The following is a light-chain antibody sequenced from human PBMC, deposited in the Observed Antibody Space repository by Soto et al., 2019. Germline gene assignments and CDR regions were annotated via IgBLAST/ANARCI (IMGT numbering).Light chain of an antibody. CDR1: SSDVGNCNC. J-gene: IGLJ3*02. CDR3: SSFTTSSTWV. Sequence: QSALTQPASVSGSPGQSIPLSCTGASSDVGNCNCVSWYQQHPGKAPKLMIYEVSNRPSGVSDRFSGSKAGNTASLTISGLQAEDEADYYCSSFTTSSTWVFGGGTKLTVL. CDR2: EVS. V-gene: IGLV2-14*01.